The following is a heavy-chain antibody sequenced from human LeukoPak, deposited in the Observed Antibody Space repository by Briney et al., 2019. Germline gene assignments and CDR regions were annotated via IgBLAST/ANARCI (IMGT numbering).Heavy chain of an antibody. D-gene: IGHD5-12*01. CDR1: GGSISSGSHY. CDR3: ARYPYSDSGVWQAFDY. CDR2: MHYSGIT. Sequence: SETLSLTCIVSGGSISSGSHYWGWIRQPPGKGLEWAGSMHYSGITYYNPSLTSRVTISVDTSKNQFSLRLTSVTAADTAVYYCARYPYSDSGVWQAFDYWGQGTLVTVSS. V-gene: IGHV4-39*01. J-gene: IGHJ4*02.